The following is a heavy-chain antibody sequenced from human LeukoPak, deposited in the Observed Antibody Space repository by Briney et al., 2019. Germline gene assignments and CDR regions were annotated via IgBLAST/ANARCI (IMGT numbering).Heavy chain of an antibody. Sequence: GGSLRLSCAASGFTFSSYSMNWVRQAPGKGLEWVSSISSSSSYIYYADSVKGRFTISRDNAKNSLYLQMNSLRAEDTAVYYCARDVQVRGVIDAFDIWGQGTMVTVSS. CDR3: ARDVQVRGVIDAFDI. CDR1: GFTFSSYS. V-gene: IGHV3-21*01. D-gene: IGHD3-10*01. J-gene: IGHJ3*02. CDR2: ISSSSSYI.